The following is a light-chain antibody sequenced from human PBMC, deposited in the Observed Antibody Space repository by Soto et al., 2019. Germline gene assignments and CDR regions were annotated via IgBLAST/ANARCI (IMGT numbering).Light chain of an antibody. CDR1: SSDVGGYNY. V-gene: IGLV2-14*03. Sequence: QSVLTQPASVSGSPGQSITISCTGTSSDVGGYNYVSWYQHHPGKAHKLMIYDVSNRPSGVSNRFSGSKSGNTASLIISGLQAEDEADYYCSSYTSSSTLDTYVFGTGTKVTVL. J-gene: IGLJ1*01. CDR3: SSYTSSSTLDTYV. CDR2: DVS.